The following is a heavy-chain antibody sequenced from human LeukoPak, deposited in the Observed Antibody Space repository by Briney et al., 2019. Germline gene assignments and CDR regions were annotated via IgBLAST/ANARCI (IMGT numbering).Heavy chain of an antibody. V-gene: IGHV4-30-2*01. Sequence: PSETLSLTCAVSGGSISSGGYSWSWIRQPPGKGLEWIGYIYHSGSTYYNPSLKSRVTISVDRSKNQFSLKLSSVTAADTAVYYCARGAIHDYGDYVYYYYGMDVWGQGTTVTVSS. J-gene: IGHJ6*02. D-gene: IGHD4-17*01. CDR3: ARGAIHDYGDYVYYYYGMDV. CDR2: IYHSGST. CDR1: GGSISSGGYS.